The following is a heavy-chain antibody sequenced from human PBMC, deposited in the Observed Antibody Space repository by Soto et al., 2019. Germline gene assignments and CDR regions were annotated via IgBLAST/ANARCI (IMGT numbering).Heavy chain of an antibody. D-gene: IGHD2-2*01. CDR3: ARDRAIGKERPPDY. Sequence: QVQLVQSGAEVKKPGSSVKVSCKASGGTFSSYTISWVRQAPGQGLEWMGRIIPILGIANNAQKIQGRVTITAVKSTSTAYMELSSLRSEDPAVYYCARDRAIGKERPPDYWGQGTLVTVSS. CDR2: IIPILGIA. J-gene: IGHJ4*02. CDR1: GGTFSSYT. V-gene: IGHV1-69*08.